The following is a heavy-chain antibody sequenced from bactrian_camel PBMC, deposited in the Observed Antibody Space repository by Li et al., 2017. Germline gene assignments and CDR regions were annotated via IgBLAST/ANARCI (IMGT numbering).Heavy chain of an antibody. D-gene: IGHD2*01. CDR1: PNIRSC. V-gene: IGHV3S54*01. J-gene: IGHJ4*01. Sequence: HVQLVESGGGTVQAGGSVRLSCAASPNIRSCVGWFRQAPGKEREGVATIDTDGNRASYADSVKGRFTIARGNGERTMSLQMNNLKPEDTATYYCAAGTTGPCTLQTWRYSFFGQGTQVTVS. CDR2: IDTDGNRA.